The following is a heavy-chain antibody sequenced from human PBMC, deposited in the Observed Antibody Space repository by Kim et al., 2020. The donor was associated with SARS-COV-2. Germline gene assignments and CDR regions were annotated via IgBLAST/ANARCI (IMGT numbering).Heavy chain of an antibody. V-gene: IGHV1-58*01. D-gene: IGHD6-13*01. CDR3: AALRFIAAAGDKMFDY. J-gene: IGHJ4*02. CDR2: IVVGSGNT. Sequence: SVKVSCKASGFTFTSSAVQWVRQARGQRLEWIGWIVVGSGNTNYAQKFQERVTITRDMSTSTAYMELSSLRSEDTAVYYCAALRFIAAAGDKMFDYWGQGTLVTVSS. CDR1: GFTFTSSA.